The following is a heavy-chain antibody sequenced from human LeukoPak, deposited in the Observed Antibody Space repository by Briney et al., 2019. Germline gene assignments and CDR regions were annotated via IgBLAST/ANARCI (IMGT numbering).Heavy chain of an antibody. CDR1: GGSISSYY. J-gene: IGHJ6*02. CDR3: ARGTGITFDYYGMDV. V-gene: IGHV4-4*07. D-gene: IGHD1-7*01. CDR2: IYTSGST. Sequence: PSETLSLTCTVSGGSISSYYWSWIRQPAGKGLEWIGRIYTSGSTNYNPSLRSRVTMSVDTSRNQFSLKLSSVTAADTAVYYCARGTGITFDYYGMDVWGQGTTVTVSS.